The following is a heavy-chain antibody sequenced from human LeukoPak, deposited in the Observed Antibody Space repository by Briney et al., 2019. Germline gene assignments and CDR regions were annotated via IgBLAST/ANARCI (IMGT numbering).Heavy chain of an antibody. D-gene: IGHD2-8*02. CDR3: VAYRQVLLPFES. CDR2: IFPSGGEI. Sequence: SGGSLRLSCEASGFTFSTFAMIWVRQPPGKGLEWVSSIFPSGGEIHYADSVRGRFTISRDNSKSTLSLQMNSLRAEDTAIYYCVAYRQVLLPFESWGQGTLVTVSS. V-gene: IGHV3-23*01. CDR1: GFTFSTFA. J-gene: IGHJ4*02.